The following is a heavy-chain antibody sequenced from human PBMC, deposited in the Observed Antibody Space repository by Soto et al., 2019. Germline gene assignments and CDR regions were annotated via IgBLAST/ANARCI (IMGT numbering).Heavy chain of an antibody. Sequence: GLDLEWLALIYWDDDKRYSPSLKSRLTITKDTSKNQVVLTMTNMDPVDTATYYCAHSGGRNGVDYWGQGTLVTVSS. J-gene: IGHJ4*02. D-gene: IGHD3-16*01. V-gene: IGHV2-5*02. CDR3: AHSGGRNGVDY. CDR2: IYWDDDK.